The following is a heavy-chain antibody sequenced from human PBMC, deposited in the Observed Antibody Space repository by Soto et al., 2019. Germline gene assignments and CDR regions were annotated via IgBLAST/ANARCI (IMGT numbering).Heavy chain of an antibody. Sequence: QVQLVQSGAEVKKPGSSVKVSCKASAGTFSSYAISWVRQAPGQGIEWMGGNSPIFGTANYPQKFQGSVTITADKSTSTASMTVSTLRSEDTAVYYCARGEGLWFENIAVWGRGTTVTVS. J-gene: IGHJ6*02. D-gene: IGHD3-10*01. V-gene: IGHV1-69*06. CDR3: ARGEGLWFENIAV. CDR2: NSPIFGTA. CDR1: AGTFSSYA.